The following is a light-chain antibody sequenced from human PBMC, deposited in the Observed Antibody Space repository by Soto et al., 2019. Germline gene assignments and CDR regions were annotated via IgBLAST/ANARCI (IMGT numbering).Light chain of an antibody. J-gene: IGKJ3*01. CDR2: DAS. CDR3: QHRSYWAFI. CDR1: QSVSSY. V-gene: IGKV3-11*01. Sequence: EIVLTQSPATLSLSPGEGATLSCRASQSVSSYLAWYQQKPGQAPRLLIYDASNRATGIPARFSGSGSGTDFTLSISSLEPEDFAVYYCQHRSYWAFIFGPGTKVDIK.